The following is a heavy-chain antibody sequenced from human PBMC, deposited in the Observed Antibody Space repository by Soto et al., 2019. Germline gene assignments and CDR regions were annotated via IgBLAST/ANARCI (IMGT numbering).Heavy chain of an antibody. CDR3: AKDYYSDSNGSHFDY. Sequence: GGSLRLSCAASGFTFSSYWMSWVRQAPGKGLEWVANIKQDGSEKYYVDSVKGRFTISRDNAKNSLYLQMNSLRVEDTALYYCAKDYYSDSNGSHFDYWGQGTQVTAPQ. D-gene: IGHD3-22*01. CDR1: GFTFSSYW. V-gene: IGHV3-7*05. CDR2: IKQDGSEK. J-gene: IGHJ4*02.